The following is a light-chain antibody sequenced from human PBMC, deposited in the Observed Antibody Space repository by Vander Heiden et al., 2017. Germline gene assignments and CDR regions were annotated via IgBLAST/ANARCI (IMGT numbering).Light chain of an antibody. CDR1: QSSTSY. V-gene: IGKV1-39*01. CDR2: AAS. Sequence: DIQMTQSPSSLSASVGDRVTITCRASQSSTSYLNWYQQKPGEAPKLLIYAASTLESGVPSRFSGSGSGTDFTLTISSLQPEDFATYYCQHRYSAPYTFGQGTKVEIK. J-gene: IGKJ2*01. CDR3: QHRYSAPYT.